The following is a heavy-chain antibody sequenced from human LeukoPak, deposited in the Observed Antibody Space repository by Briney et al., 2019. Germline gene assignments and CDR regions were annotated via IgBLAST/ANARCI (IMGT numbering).Heavy chain of an antibody. J-gene: IGHJ4*02. CDR2: IKEDGSEK. Sequence: ETLSLTCTVSGGSISSSSYYWGWIRQPPGKGLEWVANIKEDGSEKHYVDSVKGRFTISRDNAKNSLYLQMNSLRAEDTAVYYCARDGSKAGYWGQGTLVTVSS. CDR3: ARDGSKAGY. V-gene: IGHV3-7*01. D-gene: IGHD6-25*01. CDR1: GGSISSSSYY.